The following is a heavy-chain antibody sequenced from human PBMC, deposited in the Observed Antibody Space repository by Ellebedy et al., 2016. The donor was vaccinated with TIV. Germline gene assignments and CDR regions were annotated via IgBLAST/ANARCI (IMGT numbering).Heavy chain of an antibody. J-gene: IGHJ6*02. CDR2: ISSGGST. Sequence: GESLKISCAASGFTVSSYYMSWVRQSPGKGLEWVSIISSGGSTYYGDSVKGRFTISRDNSKNTLFLQMSSLRAEDTAVYFCARDVATIPLMVSGYGMDIWGRGTTVTVSS. D-gene: IGHD2-8*01. CDR1: GFTVSSYY. V-gene: IGHV3-66*01. CDR3: ARDVATIPLMVSGYGMDI.